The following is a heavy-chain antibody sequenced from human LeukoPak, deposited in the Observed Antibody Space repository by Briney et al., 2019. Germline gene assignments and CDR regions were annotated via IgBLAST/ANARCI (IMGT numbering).Heavy chain of an antibody. D-gene: IGHD2-8*01. CDR3: AKMVREFYTISYYFDY. CDR1: GFTFSSYA. Sequence: PGGSLRLSCAVSGFTFSSYAMNWVRQAPGKGLDWVSGISGSRDGTYYADYVKGRFTISRDNSKNTLYLQMNSLRAEDTAVYYCAKMVREFYTISYYFDYWRQGPLVSVSS. CDR2: ISGSRDGT. V-gene: IGHV3-23*01. J-gene: IGHJ4*02.